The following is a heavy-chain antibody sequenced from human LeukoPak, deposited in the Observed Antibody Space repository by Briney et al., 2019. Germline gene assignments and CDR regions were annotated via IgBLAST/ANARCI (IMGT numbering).Heavy chain of an antibody. J-gene: IGHJ4*02. Sequence: QSGGSLRLSCAASGFTFSSYSMNWVRQAPGKGLEWVSYISSSSSTIYYADSVRGRFTISRDNSKNTLYLQMNSLRAEDTTVYYCAKDLNWGITMVRGVSDYWGQGTLVTVSS. CDR1: GFTFSSYS. CDR3: AKDLNWGITMVRGVSDY. D-gene: IGHD3-10*01. CDR2: ISSSSSTI. V-gene: IGHV3-48*01.